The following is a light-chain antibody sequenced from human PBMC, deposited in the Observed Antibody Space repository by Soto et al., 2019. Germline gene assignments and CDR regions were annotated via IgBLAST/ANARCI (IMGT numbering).Light chain of an antibody. CDR1: QGISSN. CDR3: QLYIKWLIA. CDR2: DAS. V-gene: IGKV3-15*01. J-gene: IGKJ5*01. Sequence: EVVLTQSPGTLSVSEGERATLSCRASQGISSNLAWYQQKPGKAPRLLISDASARHTGIPARFSGSGSGTEFTLTVSSLQSEDFAVYYCQLYIKWLIAFGQGTRLEIK.